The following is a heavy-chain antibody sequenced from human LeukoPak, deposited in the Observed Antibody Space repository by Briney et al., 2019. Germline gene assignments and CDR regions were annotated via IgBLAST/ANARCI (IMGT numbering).Heavy chain of an antibody. D-gene: IGHD1-7*01. CDR1: GFTFSSYS. Sequence: GGSLRLSCTASGFTFSSYSMTWVRQAPGKGLEWASSISATGGTTYDADSVRGRFTISRDNSKNTLYLQMNSLRADDTAIYYCAKVGGGMNGTGTTLHYYNYYYMDVWGKGTTVTVSS. J-gene: IGHJ6*03. CDR2: ISATGGTT. CDR3: AKVGGGMNGTGTTLHYYNYYYMDV. V-gene: IGHV3-23*01.